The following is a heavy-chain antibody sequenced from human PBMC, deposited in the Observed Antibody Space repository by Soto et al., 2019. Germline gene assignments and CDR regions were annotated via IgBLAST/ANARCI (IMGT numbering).Heavy chain of an antibody. V-gene: IGHV1-18*04. Sequence: QVHLVQSGAEVKKPGASVKVSCKASGFSFNTYGITWVRQAPGQGPEWMGWISTYTTKYAQKFEGRVTMTTDTVSTDTSTTIAYMVLVSLRPDDTSVYYCARVYDSYGWGGFDFWGQGTLVTVSS. D-gene: IGHD5-18*01. CDR3: ARVYDSYGWGGFDF. CDR2: ISTYTT. J-gene: IGHJ4*02. CDR1: GFSFNTYG.